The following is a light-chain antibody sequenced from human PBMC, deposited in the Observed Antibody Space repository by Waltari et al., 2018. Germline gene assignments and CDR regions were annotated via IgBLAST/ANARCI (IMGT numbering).Light chain of an antibody. J-gene: IGLJ2*01. V-gene: IGLV1-40*01. CDR1: TSNIGAGYD. Sequence: QSVLTQPPSVSGAPGQRVTISCTGSTSNIGAGYDVHWYQQLQETAPKLLLYANPYPPSGVPDRVSASTSGTSASLAVPGLQADDEADYYCQSYDTTLRGAVFGGGTKLTVL. CDR2: ANP. CDR3: QSYDTTLRGAV.